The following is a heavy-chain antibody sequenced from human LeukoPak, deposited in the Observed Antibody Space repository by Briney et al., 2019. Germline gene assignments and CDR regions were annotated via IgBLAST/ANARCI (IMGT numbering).Heavy chain of an antibody. J-gene: IGHJ5*02. CDR3: ARVPAALNWFDP. D-gene: IGHD2-2*01. CDR1: GGTISSGDYY. Sequence: SQTLSLTCTVSGGTISSGDYYWSWIRQPPGKGLEWIGYIYYSGSTYYNPSLKSRVTISVDTSKNQFSLKLSSVTAADSAVCYCARVPAALNWFDPWGQGTLVTVSS. V-gene: IGHV4-30-4*08. CDR2: IYYSGST.